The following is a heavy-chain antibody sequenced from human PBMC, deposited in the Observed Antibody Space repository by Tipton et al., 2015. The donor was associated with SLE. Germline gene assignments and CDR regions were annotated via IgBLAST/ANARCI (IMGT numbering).Heavy chain of an antibody. D-gene: IGHD6-13*01. CDR2: INHSGST. CDR1: GGSVSSGGYY. V-gene: IGHV4-61*08. J-gene: IGHJ4*02. Sequence: TLSLTCTVSGGSVSSGGYYWSWIRRPPGKGLEWIGEINHSGSTNYNPSLKSRVTISVDTSKTQFSLKLSSVTAADTAVYYCARGLRGSSPFDYWGQGTLVTVSS. CDR3: ARGLRGSSPFDY.